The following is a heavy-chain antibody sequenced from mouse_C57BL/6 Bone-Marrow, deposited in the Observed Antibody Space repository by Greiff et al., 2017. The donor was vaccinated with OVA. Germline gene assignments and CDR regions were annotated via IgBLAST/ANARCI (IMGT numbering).Heavy chain of an antibody. CDR2: INPGSGGT. D-gene: IGHD1-1*01. J-gene: IGHJ1*03. CDR1: GYAFTNYL. CDR3: ARNYYGSSYGSYWYFDV. V-gene: IGHV1-54*01. Sequence: VQLQQSGAELVRPGTSVKVSCKASGYAFTNYLIEWVKQRPGQGLEWIGVINPGSGGTNYNEKFKGKATLTADKSSSTAYMQLSSLTSEDSAVYCCARNYYGSSYGSYWYFDVWGTGTTVTVSS.